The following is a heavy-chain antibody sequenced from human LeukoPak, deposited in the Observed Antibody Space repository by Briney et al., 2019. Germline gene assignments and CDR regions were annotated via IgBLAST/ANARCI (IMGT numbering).Heavy chain of an antibody. J-gene: IGHJ4*02. D-gene: IGHD3-16*01. V-gene: IGHV3-53*01. CDR3: ASHWGGY. CDR2: IYDSGTI. CDR1: GFTFSSYW. Sequence: GGSLRLSCAASGFTFSSYWMSWVRQTPGKGLEWDSIIYDSGTIHYADSVKGRFTISRDNLKNTLYLQMNSLRAEDTAVYYCASHWGGYWGQGTLVTVSS.